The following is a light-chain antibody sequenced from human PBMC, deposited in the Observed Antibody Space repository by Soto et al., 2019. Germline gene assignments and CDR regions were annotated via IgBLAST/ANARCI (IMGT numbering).Light chain of an antibody. J-gene: IGKJ2*01. Sequence: EIVLTQSPATLSLSPGERATLSCRASQSVSSYLAWYQQKSGQVPRLLIYDASHSATGIPDRFSGSGSGTDFTLSISSLEPEDFAVYYCQQRSNWPPISFGQGTKLEIK. CDR3: QQRSNWPPIS. V-gene: IGKV3-11*01. CDR2: DAS. CDR1: QSVSSY.